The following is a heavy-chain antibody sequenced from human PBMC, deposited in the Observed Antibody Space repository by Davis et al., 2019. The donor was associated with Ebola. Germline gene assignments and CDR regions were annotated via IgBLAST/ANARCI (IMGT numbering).Heavy chain of an antibody. Sequence: PGGSLRLSCAASGFTFSSYSMNWVRQAPGKGLEWVSSISSSSSYIYYAASVKGRFTISRDNAKNSLYLQMNSLRAEDTAVYYCARDRYDYGDHWGQGTLVTVSS. V-gene: IGHV3-21*01. CDR1: GFTFSSYS. CDR2: ISSSSSYI. D-gene: IGHD4-17*01. J-gene: IGHJ4*02. CDR3: ARDRYDYGDH.